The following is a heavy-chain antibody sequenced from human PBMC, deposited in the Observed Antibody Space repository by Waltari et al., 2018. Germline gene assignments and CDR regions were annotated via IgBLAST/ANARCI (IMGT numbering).Heavy chain of an antibody. CDR1: GGSFSAYY. Sequence: QVQLQQWGAGLLKPSETLSLTCAVYGGSFSAYYLSWIRQPPWTGREWIGEINHSGSTNYNPSLKSRVTISVDTSKNQFSLKLSSVTAADTAVYYCARSTRIVVVPAARKYNWFDPWGQGTLVTVSS. V-gene: IGHV4-34*01. D-gene: IGHD2-2*01. CDR3: ARSTRIVVVPAARKYNWFDP. CDR2: INHSGST. J-gene: IGHJ5*02.